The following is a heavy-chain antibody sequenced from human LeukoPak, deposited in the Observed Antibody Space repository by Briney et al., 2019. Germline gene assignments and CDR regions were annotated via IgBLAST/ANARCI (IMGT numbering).Heavy chain of an antibody. CDR3: VRHSDGYNTFFDY. CDR1: GGSVSSSY. CDR2: ISNTETT. D-gene: IGHD5-24*01. J-gene: IGHJ4*02. Sequence: SETLSLTCTVSGGSVSSSYWSWIRRPPGKGLEWIGLISNTETTIYNPSLKSRATIFVDTSTNQFSLKLNSVTAADTALYYCVRHSDGYNTFFDYWGQGTLVTVSS. V-gene: IGHV4-59*08.